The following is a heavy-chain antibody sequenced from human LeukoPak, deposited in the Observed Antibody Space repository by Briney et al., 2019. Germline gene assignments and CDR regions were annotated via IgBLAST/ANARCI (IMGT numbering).Heavy chain of an antibody. V-gene: IGHV1-8*03. D-gene: IGHD6-13*01. J-gene: IGHJ4*02. CDR2: MNPNSGNT. Sequence: ASVKVSCKASGYTFTSYDINWVRQATGQGLEWMGWMNPNSGNTGYAQKFQGRVTITRNTSISTAYMELSSLRSEDTAVYYCAREGGGVAAAGTGFDYWGQGTLVTVSS. CDR1: GYTFTSYD. CDR3: AREGGGVAAAGTGFDY.